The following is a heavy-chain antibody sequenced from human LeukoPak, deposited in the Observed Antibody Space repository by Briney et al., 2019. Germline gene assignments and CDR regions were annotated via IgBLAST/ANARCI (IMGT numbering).Heavy chain of an antibody. V-gene: IGHV1-8*01. CDR3: ARLTARGRFDY. D-gene: IGHD1-26*01. CDR2: MNPNSGNT. J-gene: IGHJ4*02. CDR1: GYTFTSYD. Sequence: GASVKVSCKASGYTFTSYDINWVRQATGQGLEWMGWMNPNSGNTGYAQKFQGRVTMTRNTSISTAYLQWSSLKASDTAMYYCARLTARGRFDYWGQGTLVTVSS.